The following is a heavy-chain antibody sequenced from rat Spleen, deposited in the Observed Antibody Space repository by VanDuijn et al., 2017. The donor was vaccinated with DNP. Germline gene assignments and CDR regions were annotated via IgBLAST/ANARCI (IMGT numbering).Heavy chain of an antibody. CDR3: ARSRLPGYYPFAC. CDR2: ISYDGSST. J-gene: IGHJ3*01. D-gene: IGHD1-4*01. CDR1: GFTFSNYY. Sequence: EVQLVESGGDLVQPGRSLKLSCVVSGFTFSNYYMAWVRQAPTKGLEWVATISYDGSSTYYRDSVKGRFTISRDNAKSTLYLQMDSLRSEDTATYYCARSRLPGYYPFACWGQGTLVTVSS. V-gene: IGHV5-29*01.